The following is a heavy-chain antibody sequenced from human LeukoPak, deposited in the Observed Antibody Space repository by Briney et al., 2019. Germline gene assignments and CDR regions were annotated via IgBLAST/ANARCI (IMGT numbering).Heavy chain of an antibody. CDR2: INPNSGGT. V-gene: IGHV1-2*02. CDR1: GYTFTGYY. J-gene: IGHJ4*02. CDR3: ARGSPAVAYYYDSSSDY. Sequence: ASVKVSCKASGYTFTGYYMHWLRQAPGQGLEWMGWINPNSGGTNYAQKFQGRVTMTRDTSISTAYMELSRLISDDTAVYYCARGSPAVAYYYDSSSDYWGQGTLVTVSS. D-gene: IGHD3-22*01.